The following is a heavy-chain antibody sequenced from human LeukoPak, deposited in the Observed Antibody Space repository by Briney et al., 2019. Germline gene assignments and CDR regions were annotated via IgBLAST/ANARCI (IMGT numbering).Heavy chain of an antibody. CDR1: GFTFSNAW. Sequence: AGGSLRLSCAASGFTFSNAWMSWVRQAPGKGLEWVGRIKNKTDGGTTDYAAPVKGRFTISRDDSKNTLYLQMNSLKTEDTAVYYCTTAGYDYGDPNVSFDYWGQGTLVTVSS. CDR2: IKNKTDGGTT. V-gene: IGHV3-15*01. J-gene: IGHJ4*02. D-gene: IGHD4-17*01. CDR3: TTAGYDYGDPNVSFDY.